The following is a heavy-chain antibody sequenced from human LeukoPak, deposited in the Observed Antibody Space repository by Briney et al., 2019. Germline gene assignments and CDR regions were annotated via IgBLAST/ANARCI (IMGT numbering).Heavy chain of an antibody. D-gene: IGHD5-12*01. J-gene: IGHJ6*03. CDR2: ISSGSNTR. CDR1: GFTFSTDA. CDR3: AREKYLPSGRYYYMDV. V-gene: IGHV3-48*04. Sequence: GESPRLSCAASGFTFSTDAMGWVRRAPGKGLGWVSYISSGSNTRLYAESVKGRFTVSRVNSNDSLFLQLIRLIPEDKAWYHLAREKYLPSGRYYYMDVWGKGTTVTVSS.